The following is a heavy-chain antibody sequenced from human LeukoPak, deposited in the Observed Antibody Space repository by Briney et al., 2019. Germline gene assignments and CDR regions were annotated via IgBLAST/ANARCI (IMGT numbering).Heavy chain of an antibody. D-gene: IGHD2-2*01. Sequence: GGSLRLSCAASGFTFSSYAMHRVRQAPGKGLEWVAVISYDGSNKYYADSVKGRFTISRDNSKNTLFLQMNSLRAEDTAVYYCAKEVGRYCSSTSCYGTAYYFDYWGQGTLVTVSS. CDR1: GFTFSSYA. CDR3: AKEVGRYCSSTSCYGTAYYFDY. V-gene: IGHV3-30*04. CDR2: ISYDGSNK. J-gene: IGHJ4*02.